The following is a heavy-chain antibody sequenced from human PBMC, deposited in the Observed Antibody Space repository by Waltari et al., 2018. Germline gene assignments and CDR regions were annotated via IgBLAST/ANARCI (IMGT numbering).Heavy chain of an antibody. CDR3: TRGGTVTTI. Sequence: EVQLVESGGGIVKPGGSLRLCCPASGCTVNNYWMHWVRRAPGKGLVWVSRINSDGRVTEYADSVQGRFTIPRDNAKSTLYLQLNSLRGEDTAVNNCTRGGTVTTIGGQGPLVTVTS. CDR2: INSDGRVT. CDR1: GCTVNNYW. J-gene: IGHJ4*02. D-gene: IGHD4-17*01. V-gene: IGHV3-74*03.